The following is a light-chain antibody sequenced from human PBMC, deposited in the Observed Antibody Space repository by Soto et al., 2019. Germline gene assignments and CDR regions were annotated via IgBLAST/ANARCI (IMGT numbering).Light chain of an antibody. CDR1: SSDVGSYNY. J-gene: IGLJ3*02. CDR2: DVS. V-gene: IGLV2-14*01. CDR3: SSYTSSSTWV. Sequence: QSALTQPASVSGSPGQSITISCTGTSSDVGSYNYVSWYQQQPGKAPKVMIYDVSNRPSGVSNRVSGSKSGNTASLTISGLQAEDEADYYCSSYTSSSTWVFGGGTKLTVL.